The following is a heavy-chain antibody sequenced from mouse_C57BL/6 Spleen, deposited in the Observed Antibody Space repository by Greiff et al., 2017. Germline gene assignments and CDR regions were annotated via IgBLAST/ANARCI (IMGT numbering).Heavy chain of an antibody. V-gene: IGHV1-69*01. CDR2: IDPSDSYT. CDR3: AREGNGGFAY. J-gene: IGHJ3*01. CDR1: GYTFTSYW. Sequence: QVQLQQPGAELVMPGASVTLSCKASGYTFTSYWMHWVKQRPGQGLEWIGEIDPSDSYTNHNQKFKGKSTLTVDKSSSTAYMQLSSLTSEDSAVYYFAREGNGGFAYWGQGTLVTVSA.